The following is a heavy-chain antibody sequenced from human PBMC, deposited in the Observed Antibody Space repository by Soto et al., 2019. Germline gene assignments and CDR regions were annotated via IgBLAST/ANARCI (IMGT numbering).Heavy chain of an antibody. CDR2: ISYDGSDK. J-gene: IGHJ4*02. CDR3: AKVAGGSHEALEY. CDR1: GFTFRSFG. D-gene: IGHD1-26*01. V-gene: IGHV3-30*18. Sequence: QVQLVESGGGVVQPGRSLRLSCAASGFTFRSFGMHWVRQAPGKGLEWVALISYDGSDKYYGESVKGRFTISRDNSKNTLYLQMNSLRDEDTAVYYCAKVAGGSHEALEYWGQGTLVTVSS.